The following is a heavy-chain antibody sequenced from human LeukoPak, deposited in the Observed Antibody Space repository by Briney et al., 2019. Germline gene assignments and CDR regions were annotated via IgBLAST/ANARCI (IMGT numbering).Heavy chain of an antibody. V-gene: IGHV3-23*01. CDR2: IGGSGGNT. CDR1: GFTLTSSA. CDR3: ANYYQLAY. J-gene: IGHJ4*02. Sequence: GGSLRLSCAASGFTLTSSAMNWVRQAPGKGLEWVSVIGGSGGNTYYADTVKGRFTISRDNSKNTLYLQMNSLRAEDTAVYYCANYYQLAYWGQRTLVTVSS. D-gene: IGHD1-26*01.